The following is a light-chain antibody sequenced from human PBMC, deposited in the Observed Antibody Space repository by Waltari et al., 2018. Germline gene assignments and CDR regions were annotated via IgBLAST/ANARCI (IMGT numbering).Light chain of an antibody. Sequence: DIVMTQSPDSLAVSLGERATINCKSSQSILYNSNNKNYLAWYQQKPGQPPKLLIYWASTRESGVPDRFSGSGSGTDFTLTISILQAEDVAVYYCQQYYDTPRETFGQGTKVEIK. V-gene: IGKV4-1*01. CDR3: QQYYDTPRET. CDR1: QSILYNSNNKNY. CDR2: WAS. J-gene: IGKJ1*01.